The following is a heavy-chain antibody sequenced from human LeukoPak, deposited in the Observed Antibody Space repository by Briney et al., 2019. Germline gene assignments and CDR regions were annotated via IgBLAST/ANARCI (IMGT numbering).Heavy chain of an antibody. CDR2: ISGDGGST. J-gene: IGHJ4*02. D-gene: IGHD6-19*01. CDR1: GFIFDNYA. CDR3: ARESETSGWYDY. Sequence: TGGSLRLSCAAPGFIFDNYAIHWVRQAPGKGLEWVSLISGDGGSTFYADSVRGRFTISRDNTRKSLSLQMRSLRSEDTALYYCARESETSGWYDYWGQGTLVTVSS. V-gene: IGHV3-43*02.